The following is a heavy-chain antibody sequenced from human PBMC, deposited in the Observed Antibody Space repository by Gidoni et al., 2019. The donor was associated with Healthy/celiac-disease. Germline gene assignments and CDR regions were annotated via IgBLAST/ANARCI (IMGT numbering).Heavy chain of an antibody. CDR3: ARGSIAARRGLDY. CDR1: GGSFSGYY. V-gene: IGHV4-34*01. Sequence: QVQLQQWGAGLLKPSATLSLTCAVYGGSFSGYYWSWIRQPPGKGLEWIGEINHSGSTNYNPSLKSRVTISVDTSKNQFSLKLSSVTAADTAVYYCARGSIAARRGLDYWGQGTLVTVSS. D-gene: IGHD6-6*01. J-gene: IGHJ4*02. CDR2: INHSGST.